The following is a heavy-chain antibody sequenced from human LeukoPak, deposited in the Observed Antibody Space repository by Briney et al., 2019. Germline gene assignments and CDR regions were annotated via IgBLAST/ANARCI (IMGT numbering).Heavy chain of an antibody. Sequence: QAGGSLRLSCAASGFTFSSYGMHWVRQAPGKGLEWVAFIRYDGSNKYYADSVKGRFTISRDNSKNTLYLQMNSLRAEDTAVYYCAKARRGYCSGGSCSYYGMDVWGQGTTVTVSS. CDR1: GFTFSSYG. D-gene: IGHD2-15*01. J-gene: IGHJ6*02. CDR3: AKARRGYCSGGSCSYYGMDV. CDR2: IRYDGSNK. V-gene: IGHV3-30*02.